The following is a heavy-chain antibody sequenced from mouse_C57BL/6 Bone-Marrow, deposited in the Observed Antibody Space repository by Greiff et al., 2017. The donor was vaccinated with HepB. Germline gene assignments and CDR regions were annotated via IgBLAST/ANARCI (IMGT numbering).Heavy chain of an antibody. CDR3: ARRGNGYPAWFAY. CDR1: GYTFTGYW. J-gene: IGHJ3*01. CDR2: ILPGSGST. Sequence: QVQLKQSGAELMKPGASVKLSCKATGYTFTGYWIEWVKQRPGHGLEWIGEILPGSGSTNYNEKFKGKATFTADTSSNTAYMQLSSPTTEDSAIYYCARRGNGYPAWFAYWGQGTLVTVSA. V-gene: IGHV1-9*01. D-gene: IGHD2-2*01.